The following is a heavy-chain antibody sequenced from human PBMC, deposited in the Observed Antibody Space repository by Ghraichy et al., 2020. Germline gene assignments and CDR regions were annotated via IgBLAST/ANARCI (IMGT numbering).Heavy chain of an antibody. D-gene: IGHD3-22*01. Sequence: GGSLRLSCVASGFTFSRYWMSWVRQAPGKGLEWVANTRQDGSENYYVDSVKGRFTISRDNAKNSLYLQMNSLRAEDTAVYYCARGDYYDSSGYYIDAFDIWGPGTMVTVSS. CDR3: ARGDYYDSSGYYIDAFDI. V-gene: IGHV3-7*01. J-gene: IGHJ3*02. CDR2: TRQDGSEN. CDR1: GFTFSRYW.